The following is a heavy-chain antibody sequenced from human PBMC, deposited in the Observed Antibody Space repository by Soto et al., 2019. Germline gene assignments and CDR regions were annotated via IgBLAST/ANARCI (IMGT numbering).Heavy chain of an antibody. CDR2: IYYSGST. J-gene: IGHJ4*02. D-gene: IGHD3-9*01. Sequence: SETLSLTCTVSGGSISSGDYYWSWIRQPPGKGLEWIGYIYYSGSTYYNPSLKSRVTISVETSKNQFSLKLSSVTAADTAVYYCARAPRYYDILTGYFPALGYFDYWGQGTLVTVSS. CDR3: ARAPRYYDILTGYFPALGYFDY. CDR1: GGSISSGDYY. V-gene: IGHV4-30-4*01.